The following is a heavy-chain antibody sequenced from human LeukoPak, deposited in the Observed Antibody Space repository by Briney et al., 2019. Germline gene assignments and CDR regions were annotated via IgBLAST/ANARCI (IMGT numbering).Heavy chain of an antibody. J-gene: IGHJ4*02. Sequence: PSETLSLTCTVSGGSISSYYWRWIRQPPGKGLEWIGYIYYSGSTNYNPSLKSRVTISVDTSKNQLSLKLSSVTAADTAVYYCARARIQLWSTLTYYFDYWGQGTLVTVSS. CDR1: GGSISSYY. CDR2: IYYSGST. D-gene: IGHD5-18*01. CDR3: ARARIQLWSTLTYYFDY. V-gene: IGHV4-59*08.